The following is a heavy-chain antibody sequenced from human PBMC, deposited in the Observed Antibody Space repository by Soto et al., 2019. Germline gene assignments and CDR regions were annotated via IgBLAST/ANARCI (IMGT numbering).Heavy chain of an antibody. Sequence: GSLRLSCAASGFTFNDYYMSWIRQAPGKGLEWVSYISSSGGTIYYAESVKGRFTISRDNAKSSLYLQMNSLRAEDTAVYYCARGYSNYVLYWGQGTLVTVSS. D-gene: IGHD4-4*01. V-gene: IGHV3-11*01. CDR2: ISSSGGTI. CDR3: ARGYSNYVLY. J-gene: IGHJ4*02. CDR1: GFTFNDYY.